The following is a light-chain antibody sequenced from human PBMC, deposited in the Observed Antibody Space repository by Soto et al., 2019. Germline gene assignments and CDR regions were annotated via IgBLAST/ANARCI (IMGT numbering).Light chain of an antibody. CDR3: SSYTSRSSGV. CDR1: SSDVGGYNY. V-gene: IGLV2-14*01. CDR2: EVS. Sequence: QSALTQPASVSGSPGQSITISCTGTSSDVGGYNYVPWYQQHPGKAPKLMIYEVSNRPSGVSNRFSGSKSGNTASLTISGLQAEDEADYYCSSYTSRSSGVFGTGTKVTVL. J-gene: IGLJ1*01.